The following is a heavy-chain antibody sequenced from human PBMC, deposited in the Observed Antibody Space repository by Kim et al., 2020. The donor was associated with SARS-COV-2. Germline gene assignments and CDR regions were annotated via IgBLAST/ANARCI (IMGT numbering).Heavy chain of an antibody. V-gene: IGHV4-59*01. CDR3: ARDVPRYDFWSGYRPFGAFDI. Sequence: SETLSLTCTVSGGSISSYYWSWIRQPPGKGLEWIGYIYYSGSTNYNPSLKSRVTISVDTSKNQFSLKLSSVTAADTAVYYCARDVPRYDFWSGYRPFGAFDIWGQGTMVTVSS. CDR2: IYYSGST. J-gene: IGHJ3*02. D-gene: IGHD3-3*01. CDR1: GGSISSYY.